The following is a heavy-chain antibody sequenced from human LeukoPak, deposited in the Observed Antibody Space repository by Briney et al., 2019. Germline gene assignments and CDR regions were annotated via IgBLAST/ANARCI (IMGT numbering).Heavy chain of an antibody. Sequence: PSETLSLTCTVSGVSISSHYWSWLRQPPGKGLEWIGYIYYSGSTNYNPSLKSRVTISVDTSKNQFSLKLSSVTAADTAVYYCARDRGYSYGELDYWGQGTLVTVSS. V-gene: IGHV4-59*11. D-gene: IGHD5-18*01. J-gene: IGHJ4*02. CDR1: GVSISSHY. CDR3: ARDRGYSYGELDY. CDR2: IYYSGST.